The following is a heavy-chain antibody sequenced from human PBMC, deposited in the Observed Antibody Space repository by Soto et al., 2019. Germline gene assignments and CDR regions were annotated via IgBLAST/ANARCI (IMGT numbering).Heavy chain of an antibody. CDR2: ISYDGSKE. CDR3: ARDDSDVKGGAKAVGAGRVGDY. CDR1: GFAFSLYD. Sequence: QMQLVESGGGVVQPGRSLRLSCAASGFAFSLYDVHWVRQAPGKGLQWVSAISYDGSKEYYADSVRGRFSISRDNSRNTLFLQMNSLTIDDTAVYYCARDDSDVKGGAKAVGAGRVGDYWGQGTLVTVSS. V-gene: IGHV3-30*03. D-gene: IGHD6-19*01. J-gene: IGHJ4*02.